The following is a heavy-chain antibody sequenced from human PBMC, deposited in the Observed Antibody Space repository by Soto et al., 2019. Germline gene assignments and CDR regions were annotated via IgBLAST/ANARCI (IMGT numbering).Heavy chain of an antibody. CDR2: IYYSGST. D-gene: IGHD2-15*01. J-gene: IGHJ4*02. CDR1: GGSISSYY. Sequence: QVQLQESGPGLVKPSETLSLTCTVSGGSISSYYWSWIRQPPGKGLEWIGYIYYSGSTNYNPSLKSRATISVDTSKNQFSLKLSSVTAADTAVYYCARVTPDPQCDYFDYWGQGTLVTVSS. CDR3: ARVTPDPQCDYFDY. V-gene: IGHV4-59*01.